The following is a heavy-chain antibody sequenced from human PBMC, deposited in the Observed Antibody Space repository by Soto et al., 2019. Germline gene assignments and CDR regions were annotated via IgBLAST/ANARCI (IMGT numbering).Heavy chain of an antibody. CDR3: ARWSYLDY. CDR1: GFSFGSYA. J-gene: IGHJ4*02. Sequence: PGGSVRLSCAASGFSFGSYALSWVRQAPGKGLEWVPTISGSDGKTFYADSVKGRFSISRDTSQSTLYLQMNSLRADDTAMYYCARWSYLDYWGQGTRVTVSS. CDR2: ISGSDGKT. V-gene: IGHV3-23*01. D-gene: IGHD3-3*01.